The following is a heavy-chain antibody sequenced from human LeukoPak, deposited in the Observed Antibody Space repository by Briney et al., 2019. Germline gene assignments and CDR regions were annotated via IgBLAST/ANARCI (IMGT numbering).Heavy chain of an antibody. J-gene: IGHJ4*02. CDR3: ARTIIRVRGDVREIDY. Sequence: SGPTLVNPTQTLTLTCTLSGIPVSTTGVGVGWIRQPPGKALEWLALIDWTDDKRYRPSLESRLTITQDTSKNQVVLTMTNMDPVDTATYYCARTIIRVRGDVREIDYWGQGTLVTVSS. CDR2: IDWTDDK. V-gene: IGHV2-5*01. D-gene: IGHD3-10*01. CDR1: GIPVSTTGVG.